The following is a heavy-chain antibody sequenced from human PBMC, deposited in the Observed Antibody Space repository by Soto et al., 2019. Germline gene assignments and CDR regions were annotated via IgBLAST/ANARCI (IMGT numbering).Heavy chain of an antibody. CDR2: IYHSGST. J-gene: IGHJ4*02. V-gene: IGHV4-30-2*01. CDR3: AKNWNWGSLVH. Sequence: SETLSLTCAVSGRSISSGGYSWSWIRQPPGKGLEWIGYIYHSGSTYYNPSLKSRVTISVDRSKNQFSLKLSSVTAADTAVYYCAKNWNWGSLVHWGQGTLVTVSS. CDR1: GRSISSGGYS. D-gene: IGHD7-27*01.